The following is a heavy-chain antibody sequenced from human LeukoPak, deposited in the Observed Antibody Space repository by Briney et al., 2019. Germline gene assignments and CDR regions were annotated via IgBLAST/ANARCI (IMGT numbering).Heavy chain of an antibody. Sequence: SETLSLTCVVSGYSISSGYYWGWIRQPPGKGLEWIGYIYHSGSTNYNPSLKSRVTISVDTSKNQFSLKLASVTAADTAVYYCARGGDNYDSTGYPYWGQGALVTVSS. J-gene: IGHJ4*02. CDR1: GYSISSGYY. V-gene: IGHV4-38-2*01. CDR2: IYHSGST. D-gene: IGHD3-22*01. CDR3: ARGGDNYDSTGYPY.